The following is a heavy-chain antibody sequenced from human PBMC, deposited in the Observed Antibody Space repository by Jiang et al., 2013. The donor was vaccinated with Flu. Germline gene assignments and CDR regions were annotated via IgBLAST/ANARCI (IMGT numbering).Heavy chain of an antibody. Sequence: TFSSYAISWVRQAPGQGLEWMGGIIPIFGTANYAQKFQGRVTITADESTSTAYMELSSLRSEDTAVYYCASHYCSSTSCYNSPYYFDYWGQGTLVTVSS. CDR3: ASHYCSSTSCYNSPYYFDY. CDR2: IIPIFGTA. D-gene: IGHD2-2*02. V-gene: IGHV1-69*01. CDR1: TFSSYA. J-gene: IGHJ4*02.